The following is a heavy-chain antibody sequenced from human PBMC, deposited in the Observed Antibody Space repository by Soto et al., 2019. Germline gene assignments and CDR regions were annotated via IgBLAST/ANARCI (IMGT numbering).Heavy chain of an antibody. Sequence: QLQLQESGSGLVKPSQTLSLTCAVSGGSISSGGYSWSWIRQPPGKGLEWIGYIYHSGSTYYNPSLTSRVTVSVDLSKNQFSLKLSSVTAADTAVYYCARSYCSGGSCYSGFDYWGQGTLVTVSS. D-gene: IGHD2-15*01. CDR2: IYHSGST. CDR3: ARSYCSGGSCYSGFDY. V-gene: IGHV4-30-2*01. CDR1: GGSISSGGYS. J-gene: IGHJ4*02.